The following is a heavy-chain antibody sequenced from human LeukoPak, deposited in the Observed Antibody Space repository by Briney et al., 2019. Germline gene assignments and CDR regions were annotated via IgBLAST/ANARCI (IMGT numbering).Heavy chain of an antibody. J-gene: IGHJ4*02. V-gene: IGHV4-39*07. D-gene: IGHD2-15*01. CDR1: GGSTKIENYY. CDR2: MHYTGNS. CDR3: ARGLYCVGDSCYLGNYFDY. Sequence: SETLSVTCTVSGGSTKIENYYWAWIRQSPGKGLEWMGGMHYTGNSKSSPSLKGRVTLSIDTSKNEISLKLTSVTAADTAVYYCARGLYCVGDSCYLGNYFDYWGQGTLVTVSS.